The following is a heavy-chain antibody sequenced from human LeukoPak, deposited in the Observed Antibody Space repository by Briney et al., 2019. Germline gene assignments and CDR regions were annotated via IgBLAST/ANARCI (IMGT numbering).Heavy chain of an antibody. Sequence: SETLSLTCSVSGYSFTSGHYWGWIRQPPGKGLEWIANIYHTGSAHYNPSLKSRVTISVDTSKNQFFLKLSSVTGADTAVYYCARGTERGYSYGYRRYYFDYWGQGTLVTVSS. V-gene: IGHV4-38-2*02. CDR3: ARGTERGYSYGYRRYYFDY. D-gene: IGHD5-18*01. CDR2: IYHTGSA. CDR1: GYSFTSGHY. J-gene: IGHJ4*02.